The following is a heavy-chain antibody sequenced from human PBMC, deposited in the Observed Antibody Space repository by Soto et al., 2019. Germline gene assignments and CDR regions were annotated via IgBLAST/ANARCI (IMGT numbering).Heavy chain of an antibody. CDR2: IYCSGST. D-gene: IGHD1-26*01. CDR1: GGSISSGGYY. V-gene: IGHV4-31*03. Sequence: QVQLQESGPGLVKPSQTLSLTCTVSGGSISSGGYYWSWIRPHPGTGLVWNGYIYCSGSTYYNPSLKSRVTISVDTSKNQFSLKLSSVHAADTAVYYCAGIYSGSPGGTLRYWGQGTLVTVSS. J-gene: IGHJ4*02. CDR3: AGIYSGSPGGTLRY.